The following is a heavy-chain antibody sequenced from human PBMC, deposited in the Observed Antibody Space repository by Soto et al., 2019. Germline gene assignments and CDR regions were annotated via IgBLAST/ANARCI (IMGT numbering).Heavy chain of an antibody. CDR1: GYTFTSYG. J-gene: IGHJ6*02. CDR2: INPSGGST. CDR3: ARDLEVGYYSHYRDRNAC. D-gene: IGHD2-2*03. Sequence: GASVKVSCKASGYTFTSYGMYWVLQAPGQGLEWMGIINPSGGSTSYAQKFQGRVTMTRDTSTSTVYMELSSLRSEDTAVYYCARDLEVGYYSHYRDRNACWSQGTTVTGSS. V-gene: IGHV1-46*01.